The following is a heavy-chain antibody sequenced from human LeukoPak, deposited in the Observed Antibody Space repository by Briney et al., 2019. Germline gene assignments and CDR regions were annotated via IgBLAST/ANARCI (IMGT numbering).Heavy chain of an antibody. J-gene: IGHJ4*02. V-gene: IGHV3-21*01. CDR1: GFTFSSYS. CDR2: ISSSSYI. D-gene: IGHD4-17*01. Sequence: GGSLRLSCAASGFTFSSYSMNWVRQAPGKGLEWVSSISSSSYIYYADSVKGRFTISRDNAKNSLYLQMNSLRAEDTAVYYCARESSYGDVDYWGQGTLVTVSS. CDR3: ARESSYGDVDY.